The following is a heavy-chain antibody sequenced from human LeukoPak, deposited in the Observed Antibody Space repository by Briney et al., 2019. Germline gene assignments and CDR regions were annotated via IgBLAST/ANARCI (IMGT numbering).Heavy chain of an antibody. J-gene: IGHJ4*02. V-gene: IGHV3-20*04. Sequence: PGGSLRLSCAASGFTFDDYGMSWVRQAPGKGLERVSGINWNGGSTGYADSVKGRFTISRDNAKNSLYLQMNSLRAEDTALYYCARGHGPLRFLEWSLSYYFDYWGQGTLVTVSS. D-gene: IGHD3-3*01. CDR1: GFTFDDYG. CDR3: ARGHGPLRFLEWSLSYYFDY. CDR2: INWNGGST.